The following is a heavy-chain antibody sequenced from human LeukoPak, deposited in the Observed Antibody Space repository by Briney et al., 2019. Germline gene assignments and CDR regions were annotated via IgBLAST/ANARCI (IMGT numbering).Heavy chain of an antibody. J-gene: IGHJ4*02. CDR2: IHHSGGIT. CDR3: ARGTSIEGAKGLSLSIDY. D-gene: IGHD1-26*01. CDR1: GGSINSYY. V-gene: IGHV4-59*08. Sequence: SETLSLTCTVSGGSINSYYWSWIRQPPGKGLEWIGYIHHSGGITYYNPSLKSRVTISLDTSKNQFSLSLTSVTAADTAVYYCARGTSIEGAKGLSLSIDYWGQGILVTVSS.